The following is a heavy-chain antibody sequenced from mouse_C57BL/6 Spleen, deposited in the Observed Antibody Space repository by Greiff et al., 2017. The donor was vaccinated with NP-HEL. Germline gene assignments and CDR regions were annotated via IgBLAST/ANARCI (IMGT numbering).Heavy chain of an antibody. J-gene: IGHJ3*01. V-gene: IGHV1-53*01. CDR1: GYTFTSYW. D-gene: IGHD3-2*02. Sequence: VRLKQPGTELVKPGASVKLSCKASGYTFTSYWMHWVKQRPGQGLEWIGNINPSNGGTNYNEKFKSKATLTVDKSSSTAYMQLSSLTSEDSAVYYCARWGQLRLLWFAYWGQGTLVTVSA. CDR3: ARWGQLRLLWFAY. CDR2: INPSNGGT.